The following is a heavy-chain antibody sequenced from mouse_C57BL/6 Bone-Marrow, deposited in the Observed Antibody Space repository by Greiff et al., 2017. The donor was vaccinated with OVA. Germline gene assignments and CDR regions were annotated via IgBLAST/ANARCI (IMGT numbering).Heavy chain of an antibody. CDR2: FHPYNDDT. CDR1: GYTFTTYP. J-gene: IGHJ1*03. V-gene: IGHV1-47*01. CDR3: ARGRGSSYGYFDV. D-gene: IGHD1-1*01. Sequence: VKLVESGAELVKPGASVKMSCKASGYTFTTYPIEWMKQNHGKSLEWIGNFHPYNDDTKYNEKFKGKATLTVEKSSSTVYLELSRLTSDDSAVYYCARGRGSSYGYFDVWGTGTTVTVSS.